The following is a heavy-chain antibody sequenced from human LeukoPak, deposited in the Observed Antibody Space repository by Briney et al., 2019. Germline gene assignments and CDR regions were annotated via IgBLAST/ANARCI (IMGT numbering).Heavy chain of an antibody. Sequence: SVKLSCTASGGTFCSYAISWVRQAPGQGLEWMGGIIPIFGRANYAQRFQGRVTITADKSTSTAYMELSSLRSEDTAVYYCARDIRYYGSGSYYFGYYYMDVWGKGTTVTVSS. J-gene: IGHJ6*03. V-gene: IGHV1-69*06. CDR3: ARDIRYYGSGSYYFGYYYMDV. D-gene: IGHD3-10*01. CDR1: GGTFCSYA. CDR2: IIPIFGRA.